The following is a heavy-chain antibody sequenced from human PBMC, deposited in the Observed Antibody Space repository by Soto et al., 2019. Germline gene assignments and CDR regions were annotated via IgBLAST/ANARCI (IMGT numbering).Heavy chain of an antibody. D-gene: IGHD3-10*01. CDR3: ASLFYGSGSYYNSDDYYGMDV. CDR2: IWYDGSNK. CDR1: GFTFSSYG. Sequence: GSLRLSCAATGFTFSSYGMHWVRQAPGKGLEWVAVIWYDGSNKYYADSVKGRFTISRDNSKNTLYLQMNSLRAEDTAVYYCASLFYGSGSYYNSDDYYGMDVWGQGTTVTVSS. J-gene: IGHJ6*02. V-gene: IGHV3-33*01.